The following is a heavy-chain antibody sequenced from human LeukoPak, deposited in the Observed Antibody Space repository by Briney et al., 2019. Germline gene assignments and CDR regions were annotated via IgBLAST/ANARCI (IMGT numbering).Heavy chain of an antibody. V-gene: IGHV4-59*01. J-gene: IGHJ4*02. Sequence: SETLSLTCTVSGGSISSYYWSWIRQPPGKGLEWIGYIYYSGSTNYNPSLKSRVTISVDTSKNQFSLKLSSVTAADTAVYYCARAGWELPGDFDYWGQGTLVTVSS. CDR3: ARAGWELPGDFDY. D-gene: IGHD1-26*01. CDR1: GGSISSYY. CDR2: IYYSGST.